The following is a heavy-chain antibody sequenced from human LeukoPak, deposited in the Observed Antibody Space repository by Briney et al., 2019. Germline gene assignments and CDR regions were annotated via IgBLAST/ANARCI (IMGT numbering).Heavy chain of an antibody. CDR2: ISAYNGNT. V-gene: IGHV1-18*01. CDR3: ARDRYGQQPGDYYYYGMDV. J-gene: IGHJ6*02. D-gene: IGHD6-13*01. Sequence: ASVKVSCKASGYTFTSYGISWVRQAPGQGLEWMGWISAYNGNTNYAQKLQGRVTMTTDTSTSTAYMELRSLRSDDTAVYYCARDRYGQQPGDYYYYGMDVWGQGTTVTVSS. CDR1: GYTFTSYG.